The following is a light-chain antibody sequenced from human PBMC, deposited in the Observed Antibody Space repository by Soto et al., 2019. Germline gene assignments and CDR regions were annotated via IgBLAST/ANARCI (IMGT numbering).Light chain of an antibody. CDR1: SSYVGGYNY. CDR2: DVS. CDR3: CSYAGSYTYV. J-gene: IGLJ1*01. V-gene: IGLV2-11*01. Sequence: QAVLTQPRSLAGSPGQSVTISCTGTSSYVGGYNYVSWYQQHPGKAPKLMIYDVSKRPSGVPDRFSGSKSGNTASLTISGLQAEDEADYYCCSYAGSYTYVFGTGTKVTVL.